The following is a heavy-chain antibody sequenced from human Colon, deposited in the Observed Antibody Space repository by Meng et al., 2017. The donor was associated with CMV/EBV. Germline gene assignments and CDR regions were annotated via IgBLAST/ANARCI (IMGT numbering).Heavy chain of an antibody. CDR2: INTNTGNP. V-gene: IGHV7-4-1*02. Sequence: SVKVSCKASGYTFSNYHVNWVRQAPGQVLEWMGWINTNTGNPTYAQGFIGRFVFSLATSISTAYLQISGLKAEDTAVYYCSASFDYWGQGTLVTVSS. D-gene: IGHD3-16*01. J-gene: IGHJ4*02. CDR1: GYTFSNYH. CDR3: SASFDY.